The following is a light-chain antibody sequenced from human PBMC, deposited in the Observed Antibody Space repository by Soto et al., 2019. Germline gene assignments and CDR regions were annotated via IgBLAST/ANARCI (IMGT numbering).Light chain of an antibody. J-gene: IGKJ2*01. CDR2: AAI. V-gene: IGKV1-39*01. CDR3: QQSYSTPPYT. Sequence: DIQMTQSPSSLSASVGDRVTITCRASQSISSYLNWYQQKPGKAPKVLIYAAINLQSGVPSRFSCSGSGADFTLTINSLEPERFVTYYCQQSYSTPPYTFGQGTKLEIK. CDR1: QSISSY.